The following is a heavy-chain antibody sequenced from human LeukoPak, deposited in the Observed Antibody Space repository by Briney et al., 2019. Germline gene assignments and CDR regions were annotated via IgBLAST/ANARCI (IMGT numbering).Heavy chain of an antibody. CDR2: IYYSGST. J-gene: IGHJ4*02. CDR1: GGSISSYY. V-gene: IGHV4-59*08. CDR3: ARRYCSGGTCYGDY. D-gene: IGHD2-15*01. Sequence: RASETLSLTCTVSGGSISSYYWSWIRQPPGKGLEWIGYIYYSGSTNYNPSLKSRVTTSVDTSKNQFSLKLSSVTAADTAVYYCARRYCSGGTCYGDYWGQGTLVTVSS.